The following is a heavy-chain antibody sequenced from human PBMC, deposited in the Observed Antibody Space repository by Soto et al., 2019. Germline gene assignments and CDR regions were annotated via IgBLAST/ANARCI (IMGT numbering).Heavy chain of an antibody. D-gene: IGHD2-15*01. CDR1: GGSISSGGYY. Sequence: PSETLSLTCTVSGGSISSGGYYWSWIRQHPGKGLEWIGYIYYSGSTYYNPSLKSRVTISVDTSKNQFSLKLSSVTAADTAVYYCASRGGTYCSGGSRSYFDYWGQGTLVTVSS. CDR3: ASRGGTYCSGGSRSYFDY. V-gene: IGHV4-31*03. CDR2: IYYSGST. J-gene: IGHJ4*02.